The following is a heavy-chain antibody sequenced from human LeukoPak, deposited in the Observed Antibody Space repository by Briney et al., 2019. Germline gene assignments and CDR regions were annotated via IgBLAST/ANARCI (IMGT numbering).Heavy chain of an antibody. CDR2: ISGSGGST. CDR3: AKGGYCSSTSCPNDY. D-gene: IGHD2-2*01. J-gene: IGHJ4*02. Sequence: GGSLRLSCAASGFTFSSYTMSWVRQAPGKGLEWVSTISGSGGSTYYADSVKGRFTISRDNSKNTLYLQMNSLRAEDTAVYYCAKGGYCSSTSCPNDYWGQGTLVTVSS. V-gene: IGHV3-23*01. CDR1: GFTFSSYT.